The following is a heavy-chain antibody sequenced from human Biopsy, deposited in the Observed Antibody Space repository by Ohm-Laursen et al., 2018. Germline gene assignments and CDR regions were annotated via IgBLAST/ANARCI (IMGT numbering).Heavy chain of an antibody. CDR3: ARHPTGFWFDP. Sequence: SDTLSLTCPVSGGSVSSNVHYWAWIRQPPGKGLECIGTVFHSGITFYNPSLKSRVTISIGTSKNQFSLNLSSVTAADTAVYYCARHPTGFWFDPWGQGTLVTVSS. J-gene: IGHJ5*02. V-gene: IGHV4-39*01. CDR2: VFHSGIT. CDR1: GGSVSSNVHY.